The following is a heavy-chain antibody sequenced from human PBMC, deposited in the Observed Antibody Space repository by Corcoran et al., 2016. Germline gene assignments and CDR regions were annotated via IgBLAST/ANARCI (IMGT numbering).Heavy chain of an antibody. D-gene: IGHD3-16*01. Sequence: EVQLVESGGDLVQPGGSLRLSCAASGFTFSDSAIHWVRQASGKGLEWVGRIRSRPNSYATAYAASLGGRFTISRDDSKNTAYRQMNSLKTEDTAVYYCTRGIGGYGMDVWGQGTTVTVSS. V-gene: IGHV3-73*02. J-gene: IGHJ6*02. CDR1: GFTFSDSA. CDR2: IRSRPNSYAT. CDR3: TRGIGGYGMDV.